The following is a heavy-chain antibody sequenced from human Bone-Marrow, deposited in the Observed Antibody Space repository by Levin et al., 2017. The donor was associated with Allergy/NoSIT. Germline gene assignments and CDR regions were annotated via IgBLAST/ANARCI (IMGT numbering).Heavy chain of an antibody. D-gene: IGHD6-19*01. CDR2: INSDTGGT. CDR1: GYTFTDYY. V-gene: IGHV1-2*02. CDR3: ARGRVAATFGD. J-gene: IGHJ4*03. Sequence: GESLKISCKASGYTFTDYYIHWVRQAPGQGLEWMAWINSDTGGTRFAEKFQARVTMTRDTSISTAYLELTGLTSDDTAVYYCARGRVAATFGDWGQGTLVTVS.